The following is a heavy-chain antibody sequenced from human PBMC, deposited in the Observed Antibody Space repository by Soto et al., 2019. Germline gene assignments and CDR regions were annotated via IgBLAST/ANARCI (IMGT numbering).Heavy chain of an antibody. D-gene: IGHD5-12*01. J-gene: IGHJ6*02. CDR1: GYKFSSYG. CDR3: ARDQKDGYPANGMDV. Sequence: QVQLVQSGAEVKKPGASVKVSCKASGYKFSSYGISWVRQAPGQGLEGMGWISAYTGNPNYAQKLQGRVSMTTDTSTSTAYIERRSLRSDDMAGYYCARDQKDGYPANGMDVCGQGSTVTDSS. CDR2: ISAYTGNP. V-gene: IGHV1-18*03.